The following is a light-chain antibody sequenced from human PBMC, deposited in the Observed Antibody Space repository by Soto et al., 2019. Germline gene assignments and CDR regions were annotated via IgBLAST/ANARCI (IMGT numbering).Light chain of an antibody. CDR1: SNDVGSYNL. CDR2: EGS. Sequence: QSALTHPASVSGSPVQSITISCTGTSNDVGSYNLASWYQQHPGKAPKLMIYEGSKRPSGVSNRFSGSKSGNTASLTIPGLQAEDEGDYYCCYYACSSTFLFGTGTK. J-gene: IGLJ1*01. V-gene: IGLV2-23*01. CDR3: CYYACSSTFL.